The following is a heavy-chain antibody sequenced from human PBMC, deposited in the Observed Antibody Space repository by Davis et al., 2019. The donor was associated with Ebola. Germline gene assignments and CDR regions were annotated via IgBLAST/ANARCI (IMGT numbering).Heavy chain of an antibody. CDR2: IYHSGST. CDR1: GDSISSAAYS. J-gene: IGHJ5*02. V-gene: IGHV4-4*02. D-gene: IGHD2-15*01. Sequence: SETLSLTCAVSGDSISSAAYSWSWVRQPPGKGLEWIGEIYHSGSTNYNPSLKSRVTISVDKSKNQFSLKLSSVTAADTAVYYCARGELGYCSGGSCYWFDPWGQGTLVTVSS. CDR3: ARGELGYCSGGSCYWFDP.